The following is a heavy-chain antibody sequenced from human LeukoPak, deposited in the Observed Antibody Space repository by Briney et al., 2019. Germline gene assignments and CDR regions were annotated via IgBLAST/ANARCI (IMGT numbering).Heavy chain of an antibody. Sequence: ASVKVSCKASGYTFTSYGISWVRQAPGQGLEWMGWISAYNGNTNYAQKLQGRVTMTTDTSTSTAYMELRSLRSDDTAVYYCERDGAVACIGYYYGMDVWGKGTTVTVSS. CDR2: ISAYNGNT. D-gene: IGHD6-19*01. J-gene: IGHJ6*04. CDR1: GYTFTSYG. CDR3: ERDGAVACIGYYYGMDV. V-gene: IGHV1-18*04.